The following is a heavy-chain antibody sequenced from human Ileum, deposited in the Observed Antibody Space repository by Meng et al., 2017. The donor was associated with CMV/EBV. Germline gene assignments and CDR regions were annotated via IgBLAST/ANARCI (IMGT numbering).Heavy chain of an antibody. CDR1: RLTVSINY. J-gene: IGHJ4*02. Sequence: LSCAASRLTVSINYMTWVRQAPGKGLEFVSVIYSQGTTYYADSVKGRFTISRDNSENTLYLQMDSLRTEDTAVYYCARMTTLAIDNWGQGTLVTVSS. V-gene: IGHV3-66*02. CDR3: ARMTTLAIDN. CDR2: IYSQGTT. D-gene: IGHD4-11*01.